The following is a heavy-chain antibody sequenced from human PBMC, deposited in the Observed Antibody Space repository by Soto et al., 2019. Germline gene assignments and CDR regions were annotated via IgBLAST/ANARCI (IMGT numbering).Heavy chain of an antibody. CDR1: GYSFTSYW. Sequence: PGESLKISCKGSGYSFTSYWISWVRQMPGKGLEWMGRIDPSDSYTNYSPSFQGHVTISADKSISTAYLQWSSLKASDTAMYYCARLYYYDSSGQSSGLDAFDIWGQGTMVTVSS. V-gene: IGHV5-10-1*01. J-gene: IGHJ3*02. CDR3: ARLYYYDSSGQSSGLDAFDI. CDR2: IDPSDSYT. D-gene: IGHD3-22*01.